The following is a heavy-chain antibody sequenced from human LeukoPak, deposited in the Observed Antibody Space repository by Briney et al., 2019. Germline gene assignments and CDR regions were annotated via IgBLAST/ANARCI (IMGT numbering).Heavy chain of an antibody. CDR3: ARDNYYASSGYYYIDY. CDR2: TSYDGSNK. Sequence: GRALRLSCSASGFPFNTYVFPRVPQTPGKGLEWVAVTSYDGSNKYDADSVKDRFTIARDNSKNTLYLQMNSLRAEDTAVYYCARDNYYASSGYYYIDYWGQGTLVTVSS. J-gene: IGHJ4*02. D-gene: IGHD3-22*01. V-gene: IGHV3-30-3*01. CDR1: GFPFNTYV.